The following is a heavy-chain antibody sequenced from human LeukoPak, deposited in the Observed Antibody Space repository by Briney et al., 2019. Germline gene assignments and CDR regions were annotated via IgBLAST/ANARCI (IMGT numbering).Heavy chain of an antibody. Sequence: SETLSLTCAVSGGSISSGGYSWSWIRQPPGKGLEWIGYISSTGSTYYNPSPKSRLSISLDTSKNQFSLNLSSVTAADTAVFYCARLGVTQDAFDIWGQGTMVTVSS. CDR1: GGSISSGGYS. V-gene: IGHV4-30-4*07. J-gene: IGHJ3*02. CDR3: ARLGVTQDAFDI. D-gene: IGHD3-10*01. CDR2: ISSTGST.